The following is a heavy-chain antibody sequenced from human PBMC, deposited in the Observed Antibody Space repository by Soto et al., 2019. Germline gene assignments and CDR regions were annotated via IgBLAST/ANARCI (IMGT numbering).Heavy chain of an antibody. Sequence: GGSRRLSSAASGFNFISYEMNWVRQAPGKGLEWVSYISSSGSTIYYADSVKGRFTISRDNSKNTVYLQMNSLRVEDTAVYYCAKDVQFDSSWWMDVWGQGTTVTVSS. CDR1: GFNFISYE. J-gene: IGHJ6*02. CDR3: AKDVQFDSSWWMDV. V-gene: IGHV3-48*03. D-gene: IGHD3-22*01. CDR2: ISSSGSTI.